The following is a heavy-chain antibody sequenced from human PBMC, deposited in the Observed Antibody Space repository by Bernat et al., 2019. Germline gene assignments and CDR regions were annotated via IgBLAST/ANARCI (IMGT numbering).Heavy chain of an antibody. V-gene: IGHV3-30-3*01. D-gene: IGHD3-10*01. Sequence: QVQLVESGGGVVQPGRSLRLSCAASGFTFSSYAMHWVRQAPGKGLEWVAVISYDGSNKYYADSVKGRFTISRDNSKNTLYLQMNSLRAEDMAVYYCARVMYGSGSYWFDPWGQGTLVTVSS. CDR2: ISYDGSNK. CDR3: ARVMYGSGSYWFDP. CDR1: GFTFSSYA. J-gene: IGHJ5*02.